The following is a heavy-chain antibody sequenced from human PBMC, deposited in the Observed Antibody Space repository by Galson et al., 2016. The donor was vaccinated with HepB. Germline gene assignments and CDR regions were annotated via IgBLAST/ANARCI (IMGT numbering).Heavy chain of an antibody. CDR3: ARDRAQLYLRDAFDI. V-gene: IGHV3-30-3*01. Sequence: LRLSCAASGFSFSLYAMHWVRQAPGKGLEWVSIISYHGTNKYYADSVKGRFTISRDNSKNTLYLQMNSLRSEDTAVYYCARDRAQLYLRDAFDIWGQGTIVTVSS. J-gene: IGHJ3*02. D-gene: IGHD1-1*01. CDR1: GFSFSLYA. CDR2: ISYHGTNK.